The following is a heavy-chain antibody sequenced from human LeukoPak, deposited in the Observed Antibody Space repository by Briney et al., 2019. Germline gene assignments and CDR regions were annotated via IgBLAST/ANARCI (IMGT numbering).Heavy chain of an antibody. CDR3: AKDGHYYDSSGYFDY. J-gene: IGHJ4*02. Sequence: HGGSLRLSCAASAFTFPNYWMSWVRQAPGKGLEWVANIKQDGSKKYYVDSVKGRFTISRDNSKNSLYLQMNSLRTEDTALYYCAKDGHYYDSSGYFDYWGQGTLVTVSS. CDR1: AFTFPNYW. D-gene: IGHD3-22*01. CDR2: IKQDGSKK. V-gene: IGHV3-7*03.